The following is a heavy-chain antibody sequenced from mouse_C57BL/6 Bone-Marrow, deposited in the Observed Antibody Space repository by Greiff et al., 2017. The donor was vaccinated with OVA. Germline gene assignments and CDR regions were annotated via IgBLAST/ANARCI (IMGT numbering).Heavy chain of an antibody. D-gene: IGHD1-1*01. Sequence: DVMLVESGGGLVQPGGSLKLSCAASGFTFSDYGMAWVRQAPRKGPEWVAFISNLAYSIYYADTVTGRFTISRENAKNTLYLEMSSLRSEDTAMYYCARLRYYGSSYGWYFDVWGTGTTVTVSS. J-gene: IGHJ1*03. V-gene: IGHV5-15*01. CDR1: GFTFSDYG. CDR2: ISNLAYSI. CDR3: ARLRYYGSSYGWYFDV.